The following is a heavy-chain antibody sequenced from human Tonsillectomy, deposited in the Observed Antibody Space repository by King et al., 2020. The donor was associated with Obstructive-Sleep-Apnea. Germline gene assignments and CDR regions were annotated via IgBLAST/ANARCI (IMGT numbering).Heavy chain of an antibody. J-gene: IGHJ3*02. D-gene: IGHD3-10*01. CDR1: GFTFSSYG. CDR2: ISYDGSNK. Sequence: VQLVESGGGVVQPGRSLRLSCAAAGFTFSSYGMHWVRQAPGKGLEWVAVISYDGSNKYYADSLKGRFTSSRDNSKNTLYLQMNSLRAGDTAVYYCAKPTPWTIGEVDAFDIWGQGTMVTVSS. V-gene: IGHV3-30*18. CDR3: AKPTPWTIGEVDAFDI.